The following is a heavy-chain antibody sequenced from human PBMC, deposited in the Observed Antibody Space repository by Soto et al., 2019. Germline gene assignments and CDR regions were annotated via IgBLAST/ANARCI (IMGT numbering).Heavy chain of an antibody. J-gene: IGHJ3*02. CDR3: LVTTAAFDI. D-gene: IGHD4-17*01. V-gene: IGHV3-7*01. CDR1: GFTLSNFW. CDR2: IKQGGIEK. Sequence: EVQLVESGGDLAQPGGSLRLSCAASGFTLSNFWVNWVRQAPGKGLEWVDHIKQGGIEKNYGDSVKGRFTITRDDTKKSLFLQMNNLRADDTAVYFCLVTTAAFDIWGRGTTVTVSS.